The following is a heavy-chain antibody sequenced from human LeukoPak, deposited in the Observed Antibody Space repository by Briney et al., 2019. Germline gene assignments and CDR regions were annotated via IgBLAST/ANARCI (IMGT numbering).Heavy chain of an antibody. CDR2: IKSKADGGTT. J-gene: IGHJ4*02. CDR3: ATNSDYEGLFAY. CDR1: GFTFSNAW. D-gene: IGHD5-12*01. V-gene: IGHV3-15*01. Sequence: GGSLRLSCAASGFTFSNAWMSWVRQAPGKGLEWVGRIKSKADGGTTDYAAPVKGRFTISRDDSENTLYVQMNSLKTEDTAVYCCATNSDYEGLFAYWGQGSLVTVSS.